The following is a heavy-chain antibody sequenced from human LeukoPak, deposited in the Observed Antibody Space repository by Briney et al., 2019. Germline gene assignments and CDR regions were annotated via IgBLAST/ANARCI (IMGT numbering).Heavy chain of an antibody. CDR3: TTTRSVLHPGSYGGDYYYYYMDV. J-gene: IGHJ6*03. CDR2: IKSKTDGGTT. V-gene: IGHV3-15*01. CDR1: GFTFSSYA. Sequence: PGGSLRLSCAASGFTFSSYAMTWVRQAPGKGLEWVGRIKSKTDGGTTDYAAPVKGRFTISRDDSKNTLYLQMNSLKTEDTAVYYCTTTRSVLHPGSYGGDYYYYYMDVWGKGTTVTVSS. D-gene: IGHD3-10*01.